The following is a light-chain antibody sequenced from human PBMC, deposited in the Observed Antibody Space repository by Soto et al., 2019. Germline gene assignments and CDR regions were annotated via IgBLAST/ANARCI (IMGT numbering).Light chain of an antibody. Sequence: QSVLTQPPSASGTPGQRVTISCSGSSSNIGSNSVYWYQQLPGTAPKLLIYRNNQRPSGVPDRFSGSKSGTSASLAISGLRSEDEADYYCAARDDSLSGHVFGTGTKLTVL. V-gene: IGLV1-47*01. CDR2: RNN. CDR3: AARDDSLSGHV. J-gene: IGLJ1*01. CDR1: SSNIGSNS.